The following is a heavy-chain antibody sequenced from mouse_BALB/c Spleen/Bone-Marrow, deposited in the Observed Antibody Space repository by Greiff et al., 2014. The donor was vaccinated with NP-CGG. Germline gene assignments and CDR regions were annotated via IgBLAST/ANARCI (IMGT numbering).Heavy chain of an antibody. J-gene: IGHJ2*01. CDR2: ILPGSGST. CDR3: ARNLYYFDY. Sequence: QVQLQQSGAELMKPGASVKISCKATGYTFSSYWIEWVKQRPGHGLEWIGEILPGSGSTNYNGKFKGKATFTADTSSNTAYMQLSSLTSEDSAAYYCARNLYYFDYWGQGTTLTVSS. CDR1: GYTFSSYW. V-gene: IGHV1-9*01.